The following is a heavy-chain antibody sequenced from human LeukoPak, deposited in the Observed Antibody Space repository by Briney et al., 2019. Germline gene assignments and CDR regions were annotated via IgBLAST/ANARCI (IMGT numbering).Heavy chain of an antibody. D-gene: IGHD2-21*01. CDR2: IWYDGSNK. J-gene: IGHJ4*02. V-gene: IGHV3-30*02. Sequence: GGSLRLSCAASGFTFSSYGMHWVRQAPGKGLEWVAVIWYDGSNKYYADSVKGRFTISRDNSKNTLYLQMNSLRAEDTAVYYCAPRVVVITAPFDYWGQGILVTASS. CDR1: GFTFSSYG. CDR3: APRVVVITAPFDY.